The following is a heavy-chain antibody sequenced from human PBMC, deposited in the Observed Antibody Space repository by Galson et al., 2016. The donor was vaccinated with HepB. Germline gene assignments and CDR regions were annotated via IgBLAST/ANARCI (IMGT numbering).Heavy chain of an antibody. CDR3: ARAKGTNPLSAHTY. J-gene: IGHJ4*02. CDR1: NYTFSDYG. D-gene: IGHD3-10*01. V-gene: IGHV1-18*01. Sequence: SCKASNYTFSDYGVTWLRQAPGQGLEWMGWISVHNSNTAYAQKFQGRVTMTTDTSTNTASMELRSLGPDDTAVYYCARAKGTNPLSAHTYWGQGTLVTVSS. CDR2: ISVHNSNT.